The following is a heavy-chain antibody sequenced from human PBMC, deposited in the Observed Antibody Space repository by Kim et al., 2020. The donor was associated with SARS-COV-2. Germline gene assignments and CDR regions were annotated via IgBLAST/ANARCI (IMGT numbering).Heavy chain of an antibody. Sequence: IYAQKIQGRVTMTEDTSTDTAYMELSSLRSEDTAVYYCACPGYSGYDYYYWGQGTLVTVSS. V-gene: IGHV1-24*01. D-gene: IGHD5-12*01. CDR3: ACPGYSGYDYYY. J-gene: IGHJ4*02.